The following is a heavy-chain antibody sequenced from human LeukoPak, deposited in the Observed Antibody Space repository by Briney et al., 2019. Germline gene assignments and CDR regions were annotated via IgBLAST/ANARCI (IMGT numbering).Heavy chain of an antibody. CDR3: ARAHDSSGYHFDY. Sequence: SETLSLTCTVSGGSISSYYWSWIRQPPGKGLEWIGEINHGGSTNYNPSLKSRVTISVDTSKNQFSLKLSSVTAADTAVYYCARAHDSSGYHFDYWGQGTLVTVSS. CDR1: GGSISSYY. J-gene: IGHJ4*02. D-gene: IGHD3-22*01. V-gene: IGHV4-34*01. CDR2: INHGGST.